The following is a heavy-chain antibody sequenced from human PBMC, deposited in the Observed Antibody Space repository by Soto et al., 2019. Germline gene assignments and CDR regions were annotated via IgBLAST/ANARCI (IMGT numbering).Heavy chain of an antibody. CDR2: ISYDGSNK. J-gene: IGHJ4*02. Sequence: QVQLVESGGGVVQPGRSLRLSCAASGFTFSSYGMHWVRQAPGKGLEWVAGISYDGSNKYYADSVKGRFTISRDNSKNTRYLQMNSRRAEDTAVYYCAKGAMWELNYWGQGTLVTVSS. D-gene: IGHD1-26*01. CDR1: GFTFSSYG. V-gene: IGHV3-30*18. CDR3: AKGAMWELNY.